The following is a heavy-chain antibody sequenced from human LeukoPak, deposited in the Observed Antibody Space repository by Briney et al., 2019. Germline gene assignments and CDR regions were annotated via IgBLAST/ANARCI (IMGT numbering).Heavy chain of an antibody. J-gene: IGHJ5*02. CDR3: ARHNYYNFWNALNWFDP. D-gene: IGHD3-3*01. CDR1: GGSISSNSYY. CDR2: IYYSGST. Sequence: SETLSLTCSVSGGSISSNSYYWGWIRQPQGKGLEWIGSIYYSGSTYYNPSLKSRVIMSVDTSKNQFSLKLSSVTAADTALYYCARHNYYNFWNALNWFDPWGQGTPVTVSS. V-gene: IGHV4-39*01.